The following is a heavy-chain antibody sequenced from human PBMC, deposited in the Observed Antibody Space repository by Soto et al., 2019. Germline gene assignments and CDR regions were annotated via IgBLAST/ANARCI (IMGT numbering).Heavy chain of an antibody. CDR1: GFTLSMSA. J-gene: IGHJ3*01. CDR2: ISDSGDRT. V-gene: IGHV3-23*01. CDR3: AKDRGIIVKAGDAFDV. Sequence: EVQLMESGGGLVQPEGSLRLSCASSGFTLSMSAVHWVRQAPGKGLEWVLDISDSGDRTYYADSVKGRLSISRDRSKNTVSLQMDSLRAEDTAVYYCAKDRGIIVKAGDAFDVWGQGTKVTVSS. D-gene: IGHD3-16*02.